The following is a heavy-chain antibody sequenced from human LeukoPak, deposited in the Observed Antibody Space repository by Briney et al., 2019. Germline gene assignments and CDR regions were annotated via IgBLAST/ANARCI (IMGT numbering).Heavy chain of an antibody. CDR2: INADDSDT. CDR3: ARGGDWDDAFDL. CDR1: GSKFATYW. J-gene: IGHJ3*01. Sequence: PGESLKISCMGSGSKFATYWIAWVRQMPGKGLEWVGIINADDSDTAYSPSFEGQVTISADRSIGTAYLQWGSLKASDTAMYYCARGGDWDDAFDLWGQGTLVTVAS. V-gene: IGHV5-51*01. D-gene: IGHD2-21*02.